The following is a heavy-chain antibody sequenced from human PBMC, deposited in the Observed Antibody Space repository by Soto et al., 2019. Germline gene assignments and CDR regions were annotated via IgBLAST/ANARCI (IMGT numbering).Heavy chain of an antibody. Sequence: GASVKVSCKASGGTFSSYAISWVRQAPGQGLEWMGGIIPIFGTANYAQKFQGRVTITADESTSTAYMELSSLRSEDTAVYYCARDSSSWGLYYYGMDVWGQGTTVTVSS. CDR3: ARDSSSWGLYYYGMDV. CDR2: IIPIFGTA. J-gene: IGHJ6*02. CDR1: GGTFSSYA. D-gene: IGHD6-13*01. V-gene: IGHV1-69*13.